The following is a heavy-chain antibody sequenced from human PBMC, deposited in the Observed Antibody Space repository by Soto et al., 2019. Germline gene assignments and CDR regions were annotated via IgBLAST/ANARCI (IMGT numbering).Heavy chain of an antibody. CDR2: ISGSGGST. CDR1: GFTFSSYA. Sequence: EVQLLESGGGLVQPGGSLRLSCAASGFTFSSYAMRWVRQAPVKGLEWVSAISGSGGSTYYADSVKGRFTISRDNSKNTLYLQMNSLRAEDTAVYYCARRGSGRDYDYWGQGNLVTVSS. CDR3: ARRGSGRDYDY. D-gene: IGHD1-26*01. J-gene: IGHJ4*02. V-gene: IGHV3-23*01.